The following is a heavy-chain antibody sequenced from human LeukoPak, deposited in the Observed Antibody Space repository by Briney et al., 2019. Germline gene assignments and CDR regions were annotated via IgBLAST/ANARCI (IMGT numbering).Heavy chain of an antibody. D-gene: IGHD3-16*01. J-gene: IGHJ6*02. CDR1: GYTFTGYY. CDR3: TRQLWGGPASANGMDV. CDR2: INPNSGGT. V-gene: IGHV1-2*02. Sequence: ASVKLSCTASGYTFTGYYMHWVRQAPGKGLEWMGWINPNSGGTNYAQSVKGRFTMSRDTSNSTAYMELSRLRSDDTAVYYCTRQLWGGPASANGMDVWGQGTTVTVSS.